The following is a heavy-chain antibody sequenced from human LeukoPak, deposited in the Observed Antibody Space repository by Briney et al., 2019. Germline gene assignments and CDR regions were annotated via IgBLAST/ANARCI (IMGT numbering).Heavy chain of an antibody. V-gene: IGHV4-59*01. J-gene: IGHJ4*02. CDR3: ARGWKSIAVGFDY. CDR2: IYYSGST. CDR1: GGSISNY. Sequence: SETLSLTCTVSGGSISNYWSWIRQPPGKGLEWIGYIYYSGSTNYNPSLKSRVTISVDTSKNQFSLKLSSVTAADTAVYYCARGWKSIAVGFDYWGQGTLVTVSS. D-gene: IGHD6-19*01.